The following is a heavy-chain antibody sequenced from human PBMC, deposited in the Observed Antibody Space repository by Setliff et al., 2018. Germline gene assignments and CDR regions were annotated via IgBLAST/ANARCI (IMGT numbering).Heavy chain of an antibody. CDR1: GASFGGSY. D-gene: IGHD1-26*01. CDR3: SVTAADTAVYYCRVWVSMIEVDS. CDR2: INHTGSP. Sequence: SETLSLTCAVYGASFGGSYCSWIRQSPGKGLEWIGEINHTGSPNWIGEINRSGSPNYXXXLKXXXXXXXXXXXXXXXXXXTSVTAADTAVYYCRVWVSMIEVDSWAQGTQVTVSS. V-gene: IGHV4-34*01. J-gene: IGHJ4*02.